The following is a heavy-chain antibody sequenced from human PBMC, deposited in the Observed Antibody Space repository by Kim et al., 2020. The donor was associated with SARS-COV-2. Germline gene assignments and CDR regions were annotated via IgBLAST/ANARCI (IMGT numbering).Heavy chain of an antibody. CDR1: GHPITSAYF. D-gene: IGHD3-22*01. CDR2: IFETGAT. J-gene: IGHJ4*02. CDR3: TSKYYYDSGGYADW. V-gene: IGHV4-38-2*02. Sequence: SETLSLTCTVSGHPITSAYFWGWIRQSPGKGLEWIGSIFETGATYYNPSLKSRVTLSIDTSKDQFFLRLNSVTAADTALYYCTSKYYYDSGGYADWWGQGTLVTVSS.